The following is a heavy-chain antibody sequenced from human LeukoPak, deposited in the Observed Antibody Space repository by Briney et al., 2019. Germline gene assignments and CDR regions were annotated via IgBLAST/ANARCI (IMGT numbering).Heavy chain of an antibody. V-gene: IGHV3-23*01. CDR3: AKASQEREFDY. J-gene: IGHJ4*02. CDR1: GFTFSSYA. Sequence: GFLRPSCAASGFTFSSYAMSWVRQAPGKGLEWVSAISGSGGSTYYADSVKGRFTISRDNSKNTLYLQMNSLRAEDTAVYYCAKASQEREFDYWGQGTLVTVSS. D-gene: IGHD1-26*01. CDR2: ISGSGGST.